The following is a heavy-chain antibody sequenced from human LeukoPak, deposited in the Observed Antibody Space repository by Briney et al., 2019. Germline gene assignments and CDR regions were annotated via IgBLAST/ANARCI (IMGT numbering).Heavy chain of an antibody. D-gene: IGHD6-19*01. J-gene: IGHJ3*02. CDR1: GYTFTNYA. Sequence: ASVKVSCRSSGYTFTNYALHWVRQAPGQSLEWMGWINTGTDNTKSSQNLQDRVTFTMDTSATTAYMELSSLRSEDTAVYYCTRLYSSGWRYDAFQIWGQGTMVTVSS. CDR3: TRLYSSGWRYDAFQI. CDR2: INTGTDNT. V-gene: IGHV1-3*04.